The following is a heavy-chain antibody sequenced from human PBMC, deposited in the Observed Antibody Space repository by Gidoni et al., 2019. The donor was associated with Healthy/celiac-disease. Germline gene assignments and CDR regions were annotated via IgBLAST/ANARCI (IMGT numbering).Heavy chain of an antibody. V-gene: IGHV1-58*01. CDR1: GFTFTSSA. CDR2: IVVGSGNT. D-gene: IGHD3-22*01. CDR3: AAVFLDYYDSSGYVENAFDI. J-gene: IGHJ3*02. Sequence: QMQLVQSGPEVKKPGTSVKVSCKASGFTFTSSAVQWVRQARGQRLEWIGWIVVGSGNTNYAQKFQERVTITRDMSTSTAYMELSSLRSEDTAVYYCAAVFLDYYDSSGYVENAFDIWGQGTMVTVSS.